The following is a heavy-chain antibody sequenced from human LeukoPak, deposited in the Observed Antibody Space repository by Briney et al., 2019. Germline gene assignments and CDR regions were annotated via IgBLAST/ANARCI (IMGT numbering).Heavy chain of an antibody. J-gene: IGHJ4*02. D-gene: IGHD3-22*01. CDR2: ISSSSSTI. V-gene: IGHV3-48*01. CDR1: GFTFSSYS. Sequence: PGGPLRLSCTASGFTFSSYSMNWVRQAPGKGLEWVTYISSSSSTIYYADSVKGRFTISRDNAKNSLYLQMNSLRAEDTAVYYCARAYYGSSGYLFDYWGQGTLVTVSS. CDR3: ARAYYGSSGYLFDY.